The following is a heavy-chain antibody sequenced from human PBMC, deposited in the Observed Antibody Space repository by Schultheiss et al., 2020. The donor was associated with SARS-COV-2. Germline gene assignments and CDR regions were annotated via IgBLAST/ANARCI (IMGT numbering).Heavy chain of an antibody. Sequence: SQTLSLTCAISGDSVSSNSAAWNWIRQSPSRGLEWLGRTYYRSKWYNDYAVSVKSRITINPDTSKNQFSLQLNSVTPEDTAVYYCAREPPPQGYPVDYYYYYGMDVWGQGTTVTVSS. D-gene: IGHD6-13*01. J-gene: IGHJ6*02. CDR3: AREPPPQGYPVDYYYYYGMDV. V-gene: IGHV6-1*01. CDR1: GDSVSSNSAA. CDR2: TYYRSKWYN.